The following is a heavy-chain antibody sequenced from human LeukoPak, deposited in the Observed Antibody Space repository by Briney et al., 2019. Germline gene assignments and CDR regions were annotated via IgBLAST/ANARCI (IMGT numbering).Heavy chain of an antibody. CDR3: ASGGYSYGLNY. J-gene: IGHJ4*02. CDR2: IYYSGST. D-gene: IGHD5-18*01. CDR1: GGSISIYY. V-gene: IGHV4-59*01. Sequence: SETLSLTCTVSGGSISIYYWSWIRQPPGKGLEWIGYIYYSGSTNYNPSLKSRVTISVDTSKNQFSLKLSSVTAADTAVYYCASGGYSYGLNYWGQGTLVTVSS.